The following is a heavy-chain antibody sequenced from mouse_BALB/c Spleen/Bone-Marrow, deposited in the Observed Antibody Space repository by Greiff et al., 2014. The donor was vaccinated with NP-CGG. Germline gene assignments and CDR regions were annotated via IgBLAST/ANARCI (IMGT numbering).Heavy chain of an antibody. D-gene: IGHD2-3*01. Sequence: DVMLVESGGGLVQPGGSRKLSCAASGFTFSSFEMHWVRQAPEKGLEWVAYISSGSSTIYYADTVKGRFTISRDNPKNTLFLQMTSLRSEDTAMYYCAIEGYYDYWGQGTTLTVSS. CDR3: AIEGYYDY. V-gene: IGHV5-17*02. J-gene: IGHJ2*01. CDR2: ISSGSSTI. CDR1: GFTFSSFE.